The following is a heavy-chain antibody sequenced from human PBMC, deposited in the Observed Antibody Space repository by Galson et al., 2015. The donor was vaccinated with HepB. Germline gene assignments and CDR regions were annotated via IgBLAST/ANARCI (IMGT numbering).Heavy chain of an antibody. J-gene: IGHJ6*03. CDR3: ARGDSGYDYPTLKYYYYYYYMDV. Sequence: SVKVSCKASGGTFSSYAISWVRQAPGQGLEWMGGVIPILGIANYAQKFQGRVTITADKSTSTAYMELSSLRSEDTAVYYCARGDSGYDYPTLKYYYYYYYMDVWGKGTTVTVSS. V-gene: IGHV1-69*10. CDR1: GGTFSSYA. CDR2: VIPILGIA. D-gene: IGHD5-12*01.